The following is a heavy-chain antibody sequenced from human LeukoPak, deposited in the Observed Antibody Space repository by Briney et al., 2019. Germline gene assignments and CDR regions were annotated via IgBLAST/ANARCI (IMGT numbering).Heavy chain of an antibody. CDR3: ARGYAGTLFY. J-gene: IGHJ4*02. D-gene: IGHD4-23*01. CDR1: GFTFSSYE. Sequence: GGSLRLSCAVSGFTFSSYEMNWVRQAPGTGLEWVSYISSSGSTIYYADSVKGRFTISRDNAKNSLYLQMNSLRVEDTAVYYCARGYAGTLFYWGQGTLVTVSS. V-gene: IGHV3-48*03. CDR2: ISSSGSTI.